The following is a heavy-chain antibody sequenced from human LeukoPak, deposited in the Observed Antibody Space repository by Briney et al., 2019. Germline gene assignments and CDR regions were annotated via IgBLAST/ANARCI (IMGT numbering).Heavy chain of an antibody. V-gene: IGHV4-59*02. J-gene: IGHJ6*03. CDR3: ARAGYSYGSYYYYYMDV. CDR1: GGSVSDYY. CDR2: IYYSGST. D-gene: IGHD5-18*01. Sequence: SETLSLTCTVSGGSVSDYYWSWIRQPPGKGLEWIGYIYYSGSTNYNPSLKSRVTISVDTSKNQFSLKLSSVTAADTAVYYCARAGYSYGSYYYYYMDVWGNGTTVTVSS.